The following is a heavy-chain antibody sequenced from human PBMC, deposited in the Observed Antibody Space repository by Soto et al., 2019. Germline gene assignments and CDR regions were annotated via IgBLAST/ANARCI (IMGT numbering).Heavy chain of an antibody. D-gene: IGHD3-10*01. CDR3: ARGPLWFGELSAWFDP. Sequence: QVQLVQSGAEVKKPGASVKVSCRASGYTFTSYGITWVRQAPAQGLEWMGWISTFNGNTNYAQDLQGRVTMTTDTSTSTAYMELRSLRSDDTAVYYCARGPLWFGELSAWFDPWGQGTLVTVSS. CDR1: GYTFTSYG. CDR2: ISTFNGNT. V-gene: IGHV1-18*01. J-gene: IGHJ5*02.